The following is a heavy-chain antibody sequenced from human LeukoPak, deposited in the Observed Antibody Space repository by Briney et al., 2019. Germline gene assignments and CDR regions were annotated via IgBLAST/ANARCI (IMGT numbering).Heavy chain of an antibody. Sequence: SQTLSLTCAISGDSVSSNGASWNWIRQSPSRGLQWLGRTYYRSQQWHSDYAPSVKGRITLNPDTSKNQFSLQLNSVTPEDTAVYYCGRETDFGVVTNWGQGTLVTVSA. CDR1: GDSVSSNGAS. CDR2: TYYRSQQWHS. CDR3: GRETDFGVVTN. V-gene: IGHV6-1*01. D-gene: IGHD3-3*01. J-gene: IGHJ4*02.